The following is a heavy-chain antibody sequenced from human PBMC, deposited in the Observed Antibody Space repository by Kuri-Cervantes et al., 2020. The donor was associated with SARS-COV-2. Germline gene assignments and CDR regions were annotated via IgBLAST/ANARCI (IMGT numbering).Heavy chain of an antibody. J-gene: IGHJ6*03. CDR2: ISDNGGST. CDR1: WFTFCRNA. D-gene: IGHD3-22*01. CDR3: AKDRDTSGYYYYYMDV. V-gene: IGHV3-64*01. Sequence: LSLTCAASWFTFCRNAMHWGRQAPGKGLEYVSSISDNGGSTYYANSVKGRFTISRDNSKNTLYLQIDNLRAEDMAVYYCAKDRDTSGYYYYYMDVWGKGTTVTVSS.